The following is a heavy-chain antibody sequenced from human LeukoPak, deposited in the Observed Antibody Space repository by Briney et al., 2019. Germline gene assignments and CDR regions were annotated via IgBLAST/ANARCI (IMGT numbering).Heavy chain of an antibody. D-gene: IGHD4-17*01. Sequence: SETLSLTCTVSGGSISSYYWSWIRQPPGKGLEWIGYIYYSGSTKYNPSLKSRVTISVDTSKNQFSLKLSSVTAADTAVYYCASAFYGDLLFDYWGQGTLVTVSS. CDR2: IYYSGST. V-gene: IGHV4-59*08. CDR3: ASAFYGDLLFDY. J-gene: IGHJ4*02. CDR1: GGSISSYY.